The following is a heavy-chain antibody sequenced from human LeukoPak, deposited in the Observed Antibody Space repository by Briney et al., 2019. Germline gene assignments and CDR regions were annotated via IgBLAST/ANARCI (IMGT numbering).Heavy chain of an antibody. CDR3: ARNNWGIDY. D-gene: IGHD7-27*01. Sequence: PGGSLRLSCAASGFTFRNHWMHWVRQAPGKGLVWVARINNDGGDTSHADSVEGRFTISRDNAKDTLYLQMNSLRVEDTAVYYCARNNWGIDYWGQGTLVAVSS. CDR2: INNDGGDT. J-gene: IGHJ4*02. V-gene: IGHV3-74*01. CDR1: GFTFRNHW.